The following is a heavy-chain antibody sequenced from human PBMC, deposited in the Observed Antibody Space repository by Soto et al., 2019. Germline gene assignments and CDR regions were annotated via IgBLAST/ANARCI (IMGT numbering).Heavy chain of an antibody. J-gene: IGHJ4*02. V-gene: IGHV2-26*01. D-gene: IGHD5-18*01. Sequence: QVTLKESGPVLVKPTETLTLTCTVSGFSLSDPRVGVSWVRQPPGKALEWLAHIFSNDELSYSRSLKSRLTTTMAASQSQVALTMTKKDTVDTGTHLGARSGDVDTSPVTGGSLGSWGQGTPGTVAS. CDR3: ARSGDVDTSPVTGGSLGS. CDR1: GFSLSDPRVG. CDR2: IFSNDEL.